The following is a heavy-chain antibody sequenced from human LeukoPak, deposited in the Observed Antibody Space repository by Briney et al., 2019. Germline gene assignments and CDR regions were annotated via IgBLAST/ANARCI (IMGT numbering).Heavy chain of an antibody. V-gene: IGHV3-30-3*01. Sequence: PGGSLRLSCAAAGFTFSSYAMHWVRQAPGKGLEWAAVISYDGSNKYYADSVKGRFTISRDNYKNTLFLQMNRLRIEDTAVYYCAKVFEVRGARRPKDYWGQGTLVIVCS. CDR1: GFTFSSYA. D-gene: IGHD3-10*01. CDR3: AKVFEVRGARRPKDY. J-gene: IGHJ4*02. CDR2: ISYDGSNK.